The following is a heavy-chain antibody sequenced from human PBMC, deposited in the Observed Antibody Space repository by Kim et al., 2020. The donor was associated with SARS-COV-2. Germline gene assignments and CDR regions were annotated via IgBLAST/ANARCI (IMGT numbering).Heavy chain of an antibody. V-gene: IGHV3-74*03. J-gene: IGHJ6*02. D-gene: IGHD2-15*01. CDR1: GIILNSYW. CDR2: INSDGSSI. Sequence: GGSLRLSCEASGIILNSYWMHWVRQTPGKGLEWVSRINSDGSSIAYADSVKGRFTISRDNIRNTLSLQMSSLRAADTAVYYCAREKCTVPTVFSSCMDVWGQGTTVTVSS. CDR3: AREKCTVPTVFSSCMDV.